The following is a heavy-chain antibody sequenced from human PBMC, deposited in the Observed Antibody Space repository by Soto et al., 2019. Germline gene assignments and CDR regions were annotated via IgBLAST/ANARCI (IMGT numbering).Heavy chain of an antibody. V-gene: IGHV1-2*04. J-gene: IGHJ4*01. D-gene: IGHD2-15*01. CDR3: ARDSPLGYCRGGSCYSLAFDY. Sequence: GASVKVSCKASGYTFTGYYMHWVRQAPGQGLEWMGWINPNSGGTNYAQKFQGWVTMTRDTSISTAYMELSRLRSDDTAVYYCARDSPLGYCRGGSCYSLAFDYWG. CDR1: GYTFTGYY. CDR2: INPNSGGT.